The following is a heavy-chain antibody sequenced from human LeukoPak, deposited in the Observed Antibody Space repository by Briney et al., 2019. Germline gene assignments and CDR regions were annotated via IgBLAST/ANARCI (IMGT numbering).Heavy chain of an antibody. CDR3: SKWNGYGDY. Sequence: GGSLRLSCAASGFSFSNSGMSWVRQAPAKGLEWVAGIGGGGANTHYADSVKGRFTISRDNSKNTLFLQMNSLRDEDTAIYYCSKWNGYGDYWGQGTLVTVSS. V-gene: IGHV3-23*01. CDR1: GFSFSNSG. CDR2: IGGGGANT. J-gene: IGHJ4*02. D-gene: IGHD1-1*01.